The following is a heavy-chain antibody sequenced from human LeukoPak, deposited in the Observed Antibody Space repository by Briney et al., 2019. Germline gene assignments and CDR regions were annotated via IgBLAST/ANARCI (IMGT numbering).Heavy chain of an antibody. V-gene: IGHV1-69*13. J-gene: IGHJ4*02. CDR2: IIPIFGTA. D-gene: IGHD6-19*01. CDR1: GGTFSSYA. CDR3: ARARIAVAGFDY. Sequence: VASVKVSCKASGGTFSSYAISWVRQAPGQGLEWMGRIIPIFGTANYAQKFQGRVTITADESTSTAYMGLSSLRSEDTAVYYCARARIAVAGFDYWGQGTLVTVSS.